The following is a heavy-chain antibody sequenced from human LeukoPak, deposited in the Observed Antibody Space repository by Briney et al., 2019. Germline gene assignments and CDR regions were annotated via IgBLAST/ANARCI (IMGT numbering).Heavy chain of an antibody. D-gene: IGHD3/OR15-3a*01. CDR3: AKDLGPKYGNWFDP. CDR1: GFTFSSYG. J-gene: IGHJ5*02. CDR2: ISYGGSNK. V-gene: IGHV3-30*18. Sequence: GGSLRLSCAASGFTFSSYGMHWVRQAPGKGLEWVAVISYGGSNKYYADSVKGRFTISRDNSKNTLYLQMNSLRAEDTAVYYCAKDLGPKYGNWFDPWGQGTLVTVSS.